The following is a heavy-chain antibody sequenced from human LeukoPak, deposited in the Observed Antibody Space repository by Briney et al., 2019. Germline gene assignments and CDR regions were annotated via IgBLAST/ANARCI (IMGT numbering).Heavy chain of an antibody. J-gene: IGHJ4*02. CDR3: AKDLVARLFDY. D-gene: IGHD2-2*01. CDR1: GFTFSSYA. CDR2: ISYDGSNK. Sequence: GGSLRLSCAASGFTFSSYAMHWVRQAPGKGLEWVAVISYDGSNKYYADSVKGRFTISRDNSKNTLYLQMNSLRAEDTAVYYCAKDLVARLFDYWGQGTLVTVSS. V-gene: IGHV3-30*04.